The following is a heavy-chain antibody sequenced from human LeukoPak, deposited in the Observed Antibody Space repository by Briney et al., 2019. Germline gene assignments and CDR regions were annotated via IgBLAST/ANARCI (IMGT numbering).Heavy chain of an antibody. CDR1: GGSISSYY. CDR3: ARAEMVRGEYDY. CDR2: IYYSGST. D-gene: IGHD3-10*01. Sequence: KPSETLSLTCTVSGGSISSYYWSWIRQPPGKGLEWIGYIYYSGSTNYNPSLKSRVTISVDTSKNQFSLKLSSVTAADTAVYYCARAEMVRGEYDYWGQGTLVTVSS. V-gene: IGHV4-59*01. J-gene: IGHJ4*02.